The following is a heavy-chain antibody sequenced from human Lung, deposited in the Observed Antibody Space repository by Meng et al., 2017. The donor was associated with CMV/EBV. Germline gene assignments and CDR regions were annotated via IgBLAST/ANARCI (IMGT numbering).Heavy chain of an antibody. D-gene: IGHD2-15*01. CDR3: VRGSGREWFDP. V-gene: IGHV3-7*04. CDR1: GFTFSNYW. J-gene: IGHJ5*02. Sequence: ESXKISCAASGFTFSNYWMSWVRQAPGKGLEWVASINQDGSEKHYMDSVKGRFTISRDNAKNALYLEMNSLRAEDTALYFCVRGSGREWFDPWGQGTLITFSS. CDR2: INQDGSEK.